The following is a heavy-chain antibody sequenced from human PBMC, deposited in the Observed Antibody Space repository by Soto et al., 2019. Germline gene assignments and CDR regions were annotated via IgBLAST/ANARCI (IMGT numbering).Heavy chain of an antibody. CDR2: IYPGDSDT. CDR1: GYSFTSYW. V-gene: IGHV5-51*01. D-gene: IGHD3-10*01. J-gene: IGHJ5*02. CDR3: ARQEIGRGSWSYYKYWFDP. Sequence: GESLKISCKGSGYSFTSYWIGWVRQMPGKGLEWMGIIYPGDSDTRYSPSFQGQVTISADKSISTAYLQWSSLKASDTAMYYCARQEIGRGSWSYYKYWFDPWGQGNLVTVSS.